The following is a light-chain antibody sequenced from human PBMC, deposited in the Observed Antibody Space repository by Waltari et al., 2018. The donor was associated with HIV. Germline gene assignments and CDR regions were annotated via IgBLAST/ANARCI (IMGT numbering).Light chain of an antibody. Sequence: QSALTQPPSASGSPGQSVTLSCTGSNSAIGSYDYFSWYQLHPGKAPKLVISEVTKRPSGVSDRFSGSKSANTAFLTVSGLQAEDEADYYCSSFADRDGFYVLFGGGTRLTVL. CDR1: NSAIGSYDY. CDR3: SSFADRDGFYVL. CDR2: EVT. V-gene: IGLV2-8*01. J-gene: IGLJ2*01.